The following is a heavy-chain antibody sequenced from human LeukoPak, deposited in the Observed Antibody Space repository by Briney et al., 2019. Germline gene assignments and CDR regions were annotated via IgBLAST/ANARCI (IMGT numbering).Heavy chain of an antibody. Sequence: PSETLSLTCAVYGGSFSGYYWSWIRQPPGKGLEWIGEINHSGSTNYNPSLKSRVTISVDTSKNQFSLKLSSVTAADTAVYYCARGMVACTNGVCYTRDASDIWGQGTMVTVSS. CDR2: INHSGST. J-gene: IGHJ3*02. D-gene: IGHD2-8*01. V-gene: IGHV4-34*01. CDR1: GGSFSGYY. CDR3: ARGMVACTNGVCYTRDASDI.